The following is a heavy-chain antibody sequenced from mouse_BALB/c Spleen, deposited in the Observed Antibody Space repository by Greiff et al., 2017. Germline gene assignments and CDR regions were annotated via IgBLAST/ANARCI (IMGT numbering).Heavy chain of an antibody. Sequence: QVQLQQPGAELVKPGASVKMSCKASGYTFTSYNMHWVKQTPGQGLEWIGAIYPGNGDTSYNQKFKGKATLTADKSSSTAYMQLSSLTSEDSAVYYCARRVSYYYAMDYWGQGTSVTVSS. CDR1: GYTFTSYN. CDR3: ARRVSYYYAMDY. V-gene: IGHV1-12*01. CDR2: IYPGNGDT. J-gene: IGHJ4*01.